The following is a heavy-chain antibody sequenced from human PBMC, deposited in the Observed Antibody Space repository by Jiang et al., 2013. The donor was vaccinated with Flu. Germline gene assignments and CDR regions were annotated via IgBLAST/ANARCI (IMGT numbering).Heavy chain of an antibody. V-gene: IGHV5-51*01. J-gene: IGHJ5*02. CDR1: GYNFATYW. CDR3: ARHATYYYDSSGYYWFDP. D-gene: IGHD3-22*01. CDR2: IYPGDSDV. Sequence: LKISCQASGYNFATYWIAWVRQLPGKGLEWMGIIYPGDSDVRYSPSFQGQVTISADKSISTAYLQWSSLKASDTAMYYCARHATYYYDSSGYYWFDPWGQGTLVTVSS.